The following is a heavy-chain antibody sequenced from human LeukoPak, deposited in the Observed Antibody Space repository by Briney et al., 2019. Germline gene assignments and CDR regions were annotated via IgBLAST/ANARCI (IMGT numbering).Heavy chain of an antibody. CDR1: GFTFDDYA. J-gene: IGHJ6*03. Sequence: GGSLRLSCAASGFTFDDYAMSWVRQAPGKGLEWVSGINWNGGSTGYADSVKGRFTISRDNAKNSLYLQMNSLRAEDTALYHCARGGSSWYYYYMDVWGKGTTVTVSS. V-gene: IGHV3-20*01. CDR3: ARGGSSWYYYYMDV. D-gene: IGHD6-13*01. CDR2: INWNGGST.